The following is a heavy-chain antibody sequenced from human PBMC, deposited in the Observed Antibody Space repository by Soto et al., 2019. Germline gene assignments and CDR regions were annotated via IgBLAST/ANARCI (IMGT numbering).Heavy chain of an antibody. CDR3: ARDRDQWDPKYCDS. CDR1: GDASSSYA. V-gene: IGHV1-18*01. CDR2: ISAHRGNT. Sequence: QVQLVQSGAEVKNPGASVKVSCKASGDASSSYAISWVRQAPGQGLEWMGWISAHRGNTNYAQKFRGRVTMTTDTATSTVSMEPRSLREDDTAVYYCARDRDQWDPKYCDSWGQGTLVTVSS. J-gene: IGHJ4*02. D-gene: IGHD1-26*01.